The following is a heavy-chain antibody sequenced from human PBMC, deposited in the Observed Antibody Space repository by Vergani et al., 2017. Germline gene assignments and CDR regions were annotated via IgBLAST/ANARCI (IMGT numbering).Heavy chain of an antibody. CDR3: ARGGSGYDILTGYYTPFSYCMDV. J-gene: IGHJ6*02. V-gene: IGHV1-2*02. D-gene: IGHD3-9*01. Sequence: QVQLVQSGAEVQEPGASVKVSCKASRYIFTGYYMHWVRQAPGKGLEWMGWINPNSGGTNYAQEFQGRVNMTRDTSISTAYMELSRLRSEDTAVYYCARGGSGYDILTGYYTPFSYCMDVWGQGTTVTVSS. CDR1: RYIFTGYY. CDR2: INPNSGGT.